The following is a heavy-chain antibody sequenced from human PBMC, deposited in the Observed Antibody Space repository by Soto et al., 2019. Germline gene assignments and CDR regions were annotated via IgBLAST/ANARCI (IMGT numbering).Heavy chain of an antibody. CDR3: ATEGGSGSYSGAFDI. D-gene: IGHD3-10*01. Sequence: ASVKVSCKVSGYTLTELSMHWVRQAPGKGLEWMGGFDPEDGEKIYAQKFQGRVTMTEDTFTDTAYMELSSLRSEDTAVYYCATEGGSGSYSGAFDIWGQGTMVTVSS. J-gene: IGHJ3*02. CDR1: GYTLTELS. CDR2: FDPEDGEK. V-gene: IGHV1-24*01.